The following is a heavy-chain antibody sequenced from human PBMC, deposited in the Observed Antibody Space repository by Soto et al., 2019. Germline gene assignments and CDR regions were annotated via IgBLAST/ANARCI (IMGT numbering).Heavy chain of an antibody. CDR2: IYYRGST. CDR3: AREGSGMPDY. D-gene: IGHD2-15*01. Sequence: QLQLQESGPGLVKPSETLSLTCTVSGGSISSSSYYWGWIRQPPGKGLEWIGSIYYRGSTYYNPSLKSRVTISVDTSKNQFSLKLSSVTAADTAVYYCAREGSGMPDYWGQGTLVTVSS. CDR1: GGSISSSSYY. V-gene: IGHV4-39*02. J-gene: IGHJ4*02.